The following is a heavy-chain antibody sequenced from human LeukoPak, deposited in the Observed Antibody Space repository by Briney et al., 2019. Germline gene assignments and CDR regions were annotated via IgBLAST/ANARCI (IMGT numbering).Heavy chain of an antibody. CDR1: GFSFSTYG. J-gene: IGHJ6*02. Sequence: GGSLRLSCAASGFSFSTYGMHWVRQAPGKGLEWVAVISYDGNNKYYTYSVKGRFTISRDNSKNTLNLQMNSLRAEDTAVYYCAKDGPRVLRYFDWLLMGYGMDVWGQGTTVTVSS. CDR3: AKDGPRVLRYFDWLLMGYGMDV. V-gene: IGHV3-30*18. CDR2: ISYDGNNK. D-gene: IGHD3-9*01.